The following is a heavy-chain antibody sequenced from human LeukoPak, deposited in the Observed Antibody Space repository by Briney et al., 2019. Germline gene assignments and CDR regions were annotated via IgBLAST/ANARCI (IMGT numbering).Heavy chain of an antibody. CDR3: AREDTTRYVIDY. D-gene: IGHD1-14*01. Sequence: GGPLDFPGPASGFPFSNFKLIWSAPAPGKGRKGFSYMSSSANRTDYADSVRGRFTISRDNAKNLLYLQMNSLRAEDTAVYYCAREDTTRYVIDYWGQGTLVTVAS. V-gene: IGHV3-48*03. J-gene: IGHJ4*02. CDR2: MSSSANRT. CDR1: GFPFSNFK.